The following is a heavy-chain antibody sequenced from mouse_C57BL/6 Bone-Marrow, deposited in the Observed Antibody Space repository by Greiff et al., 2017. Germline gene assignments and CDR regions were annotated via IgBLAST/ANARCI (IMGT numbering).Heavy chain of an antibody. CDR1: GFTFSSYA. CDR3: ARDYYDYVYAMDY. D-gene: IGHD2-4*01. Sequence: EVQLVESGGGLVKPGGSLKLSCAASGFTFSSYAMSWVRQTPEKRLEWVATISDGGSYTYYPDNVKGRFTISRDNAKNNLYLQMSHLKSEDTAMYYWARDYYDYVYAMDYWGQGTSVTVSS. CDR2: ISDGGSYT. V-gene: IGHV5-4*01. J-gene: IGHJ4*01.